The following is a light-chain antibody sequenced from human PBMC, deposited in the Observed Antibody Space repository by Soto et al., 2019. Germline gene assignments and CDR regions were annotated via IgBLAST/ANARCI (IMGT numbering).Light chain of an antibody. CDR1: SSDVGGYNY. CDR3: SSYTSSSTYV. Sequence: QSVLTQPASVSGSPGQSITISCTGTSSDVGGYNYVSWYQQHPGKAPKLMIYEVSNRPSGVSNRFSGSKSGNTASLTISGLQAEDEVDYYCSSYTSSSTYVFGTGTRSPS. CDR2: EVS. J-gene: IGLJ1*01. V-gene: IGLV2-14*01.